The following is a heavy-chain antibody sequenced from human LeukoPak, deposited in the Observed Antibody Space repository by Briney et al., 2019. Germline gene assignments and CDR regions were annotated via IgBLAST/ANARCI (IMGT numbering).Heavy chain of an antibody. CDR1: GGSISSSSYY. J-gene: IGHJ4*02. Sequence: MPSETLSLTCTVSGGSISSSSYYWSWIRQPAGKGLEWIGRIYTSGSTNYNPSLKSRVTMSVDTSKNQFSLKLSSVTAADTAVYYCARDPGFWSGYYYFDYWGQGTLVTVSS. D-gene: IGHD3-3*01. CDR3: ARDPGFWSGYYYFDY. CDR2: IYTSGST. V-gene: IGHV4-61*02.